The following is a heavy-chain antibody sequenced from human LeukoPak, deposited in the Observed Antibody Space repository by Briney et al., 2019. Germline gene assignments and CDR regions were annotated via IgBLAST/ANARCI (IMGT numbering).Heavy chain of an antibody. V-gene: IGHV3-21*01. CDR2: ISSSSSYI. CDR3: ARGGSYYDFWSGYFNWFDP. Sequence: GGSLRLSCAASGFTFSSYAMHWARQAPGKGLEWVSSISSSSSYIYYADSVKGRFTISRDNAKNSLYLQMNSLRAEDTAVYYYARGGSYYDFWSGYFNWFDPWGQGTLVTVSS. D-gene: IGHD3-3*01. CDR1: GFTFSSYA. J-gene: IGHJ5*02.